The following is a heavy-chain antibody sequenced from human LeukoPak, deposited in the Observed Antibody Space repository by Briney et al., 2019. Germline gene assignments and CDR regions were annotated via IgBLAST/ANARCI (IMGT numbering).Heavy chain of an antibody. CDR1: GFTFDDYA. CDR2: ISWNSGSI. CDR3: AGDYYYYGMDV. J-gene: IGHJ6*02. V-gene: IGHV3-9*01. Sequence: GRSLRLSCAASGFTFDDYAMHRVRQAPGKGLEWVSGISWNSGSIGYADSVKGRLTISRDNAKNSLYLQMNSLRAEDTALYYCAGDYYYYGMDVWGQGTTVTVSS.